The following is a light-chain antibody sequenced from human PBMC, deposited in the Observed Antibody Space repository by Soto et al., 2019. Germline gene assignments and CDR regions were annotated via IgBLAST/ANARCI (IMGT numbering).Light chain of an antibody. J-gene: IGKJ5*01. CDR3: QQYNNWHPIT. V-gene: IGKV1-17*01. CDR2: GAS. Sequence: DIHMTQSPSSLSSSVGDRVTITCRAIQGIRNDLGWYQQKPGKAPKRLIYGASSLQSGVPSGFSGIGSGTEFTLTISSLQPEGFAAHYCQQYNNWHPITFGQGTRLEIK. CDR1: QGIRND.